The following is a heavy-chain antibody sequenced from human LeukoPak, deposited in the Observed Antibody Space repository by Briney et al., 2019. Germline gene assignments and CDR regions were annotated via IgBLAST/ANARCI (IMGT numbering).Heavy chain of an antibody. CDR2: MNPISGNT. V-gene: IGHV1-8*03. Sequence: ALVKVSCKASGYTFTSYDINWVRQATGQGLEWMGWMNPISGNTGYAQKFQGRVTITRNTSISTAYMELSSLRSEDTAVYYCARWEEGDAFDIWGQGTMVTVSS. CDR1: GYTFTSYD. J-gene: IGHJ3*02. CDR3: ARWEEGDAFDI. D-gene: IGHD1-26*01.